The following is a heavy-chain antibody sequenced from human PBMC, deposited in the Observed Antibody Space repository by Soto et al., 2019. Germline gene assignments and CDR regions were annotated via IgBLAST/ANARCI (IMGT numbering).Heavy chain of an antibody. J-gene: IGHJ4*02. V-gene: IGHV3-23*01. CDR2: ISGSGGST. CDR1: GFTFSNYA. D-gene: IGHD2-21*01. Sequence: EVQLLESGGGLVQPGGSLRLSCATSGFTFSNYAMNWVRQAPGKGLEWVSTISGSGGSTFYADSVKGRFTISRDNSKNTLYLQMNSLRAEDTAVYYCAKPQSSSIAVRDYWGQGTLVTVSS. CDR3: AKPQSSSIAVRDY.